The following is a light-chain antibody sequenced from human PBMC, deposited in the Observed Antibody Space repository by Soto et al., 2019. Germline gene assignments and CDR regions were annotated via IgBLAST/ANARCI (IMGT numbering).Light chain of an antibody. V-gene: IGKV3-20*01. CDR3: QQYGSSPPYT. CDR1: QSVSNNY. CDR2: CSS. Sequence: EVVLTQSPGTLSLSPGERATLSCRASQSVSNNYLAWYQQKPGQAPRILIFCSSDRATGIPYRFSGSGSGTDFTLTISRLEPEDFAVYYCQQYGSSPPYTFGQGTNLEI. J-gene: IGKJ2*01.